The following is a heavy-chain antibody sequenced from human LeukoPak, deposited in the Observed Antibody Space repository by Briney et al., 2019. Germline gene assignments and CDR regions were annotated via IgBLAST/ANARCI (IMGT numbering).Heavy chain of an antibody. Sequence: SETLSLTCTVSGGSISSYYWSWIRQPPGKGLEWIGYIYHSGSTNYNPSLKSRVTISVDTSKNQFSLKLSSVTAADTAVYYCASANYYYYYYMDVWGKGTTVTVSS. V-gene: IGHV4-59*01. CDR2: IYHSGST. J-gene: IGHJ6*03. CDR3: ASANYYYYYYMDV. CDR1: GGSISSYY.